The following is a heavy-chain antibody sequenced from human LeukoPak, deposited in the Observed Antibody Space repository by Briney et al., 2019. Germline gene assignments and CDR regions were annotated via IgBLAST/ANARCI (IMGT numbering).Heavy chain of an antibody. CDR3: ARDSGVWSGYSRVNWFDP. CDR1: GYTFTGYY. V-gene: IGHV1-2*02. Sequence: ASVKVSCKASGYTFTGYYMHWVRQAPGQGLEWLGWINPNSGGTNFTRKFQGRVTMTSDTSISTAYMELSRLRSDDTAVYYCARDSGVWSGYSRVNWFDPWGPGTLVTVSS. CDR2: INPNSGGT. D-gene: IGHD3-3*01. J-gene: IGHJ5*02.